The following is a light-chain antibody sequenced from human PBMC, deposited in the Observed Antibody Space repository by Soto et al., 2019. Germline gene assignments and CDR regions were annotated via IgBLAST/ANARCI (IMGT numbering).Light chain of an antibody. V-gene: IGKV3-20*01. Sequence: EIVLTQSPGTLSLSPGERATLSCRASQTISNSYSAWYQQKPGQAPRLLIYGASTRATGIPERFSGSGSGTDFTLTISRLEPGDFAVYYCQVYGYSSPTFGQGTKVEIK. CDR3: QVYGYSSPT. CDR1: QTISNSY. J-gene: IGKJ1*01. CDR2: GAS.